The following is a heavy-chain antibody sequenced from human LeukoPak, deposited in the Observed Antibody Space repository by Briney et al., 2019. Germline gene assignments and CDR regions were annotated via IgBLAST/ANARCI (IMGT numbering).Heavy chain of an antibody. D-gene: IGHD3-9*01. Sequence: ASVKVSCKASGYTFTGYYMHWVRQAPGQGLEWMGWINPNSSGTNYAQKFQGRVTMTRDTSISTAYMELSRLRSDDTAVYYCARAYYDILTGHYHFDYWGQGTLVTVSS. V-gene: IGHV1-2*02. CDR2: INPNSSGT. CDR3: ARAYYDILTGHYHFDY. J-gene: IGHJ4*02. CDR1: GYTFTGYY.